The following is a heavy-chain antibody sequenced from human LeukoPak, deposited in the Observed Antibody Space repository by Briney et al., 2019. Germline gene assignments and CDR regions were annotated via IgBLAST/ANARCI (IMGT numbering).Heavy chain of an antibody. CDR2: IYYSGST. D-gene: IGHD3-3*01. CDR1: GGSISSYY. J-gene: IGHJ6*03. Sequence: SETLSLTCTVSGGSISSYYWSWIRQPPGKGLEWIGYIYYSGSTNYNPSLKSRVTISVDTSKNQFSLKLSSVTAADTAVFYCARGVVIPGTYYYYYMDVWGKGTTATVSS. V-gene: IGHV4-59*01. CDR3: ARGVVIPGTYYYYYMDV.